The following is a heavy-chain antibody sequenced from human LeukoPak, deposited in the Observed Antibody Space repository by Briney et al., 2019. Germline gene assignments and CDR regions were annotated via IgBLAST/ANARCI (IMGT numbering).Heavy chain of an antibody. Sequence: SETLSLTCAVYGGSFSGYYWSWIRQPPGKGLEWIGEINHSGSTNYNPSLKSRVTISVDTSKNQFSLKLSSVTAADTAFYYCARYDSSGCFDYWGQGTLVTVSS. J-gene: IGHJ4*02. CDR1: GGSFSGYY. V-gene: IGHV4-34*01. CDR2: INHSGST. D-gene: IGHD3-22*01. CDR3: ARYDSSGCFDY.